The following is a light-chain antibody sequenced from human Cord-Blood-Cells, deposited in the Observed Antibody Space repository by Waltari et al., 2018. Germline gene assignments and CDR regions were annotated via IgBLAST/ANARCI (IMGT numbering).Light chain of an antibody. V-gene: IGKV3-20*01. CDR3: QQYGSSPHS. CDR2: GAS. Sequence: EIVLTQSPGTLSLSPGERATLSCRASQSVSSSYLAWYQRKPGQAPRLLIYGASSRDTGIPDRFSGSGSGTDFTLTISRLEPEDFAVYYCQQYGSSPHSFGQGTKLEIK. J-gene: IGKJ2*03. CDR1: QSVSSSY.